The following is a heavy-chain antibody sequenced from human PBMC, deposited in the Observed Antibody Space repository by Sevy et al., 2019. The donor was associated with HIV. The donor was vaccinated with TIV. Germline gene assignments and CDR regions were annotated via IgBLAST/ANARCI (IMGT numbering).Heavy chain of an antibody. D-gene: IGHD2-15*01. CDR1: GYTFTSYG. CDR2: ISAYNGNT. V-gene: IGHV1-18*01. J-gene: IGHJ6*02. CDR3: VRDIVVVVAATDPSYYYYYGMDV. Sequence: ASVKVSCKASGYTFTSYGISWVRQAPGQGLEWMGWISAYNGNTNYAQKLQGRVTMTTDTSTSTAYMELRSLRSDDTAVYYCVRDIVVVVAATDPSYYYYYGMDVWGQGTTVTVSS.